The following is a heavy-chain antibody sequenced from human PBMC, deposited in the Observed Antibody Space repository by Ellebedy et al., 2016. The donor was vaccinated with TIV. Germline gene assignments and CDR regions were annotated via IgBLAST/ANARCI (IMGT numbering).Heavy chain of an antibody. J-gene: IGHJ4*02. Sequence: GESLKISCKGSGYSFTSYWVGWVRQMPGKGLEWMGIIYPGDSDTRYSPSFQGQVTISADKSISTAYLQLSSLKASDTAMYYCARRPFRSRSLYDYWGQGTLVTVSS. D-gene: IGHD3-3*01. CDR3: ARRPFRSRSLYDY. CDR2: IYPGDSDT. V-gene: IGHV5-51*01. CDR1: GYSFTSYW.